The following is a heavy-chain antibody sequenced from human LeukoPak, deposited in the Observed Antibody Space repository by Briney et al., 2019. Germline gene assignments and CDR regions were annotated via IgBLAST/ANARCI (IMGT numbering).Heavy chain of an antibody. CDR3: AKDSSAGYSNSWSDS. V-gene: IGHV3-9*01. CDR1: GFSFDDYA. D-gene: IGHD6-13*01. J-gene: IGHJ5*01. Sequence: PGGSLRLSCTTSGFSFDDYAMHWVRQAPGKGLEWVSGISWSGGVIGYADSVKDRFTISRDNAKNSLYLQMNSLRTEDTALYYCAKDSSAGYSNSWSDSWGQGTLVTVSP. CDR2: ISWSGGVI.